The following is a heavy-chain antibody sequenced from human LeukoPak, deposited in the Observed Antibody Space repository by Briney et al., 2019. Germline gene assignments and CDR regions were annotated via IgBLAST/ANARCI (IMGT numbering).Heavy chain of an antibody. Sequence: GGSLRLSCAASGFTFSSYGMHWVRQAPGKGLEWVAVISYDGSNKYYADSVKGRFTISRDNSKNTLYLQMNSLRAEDTAVYYCAKAPRDIVATGFFDYWGQGTLVTVSS. CDR1: GFTFSSYG. D-gene: IGHD5-12*01. J-gene: IGHJ4*02. CDR3: AKAPRDIVATGFFDY. V-gene: IGHV3-30*18. CDR2: ISYDGSNK.